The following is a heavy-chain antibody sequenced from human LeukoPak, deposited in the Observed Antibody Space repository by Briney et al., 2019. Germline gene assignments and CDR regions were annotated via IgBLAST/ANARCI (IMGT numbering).Heavy chain of an antibody. J-gene: IGHJ4*02. Sequence: SETLSLTCTVSGDSISSSSFFWGWIRQPPGKGLEWIGAVYSENTYYNPSLKSRVTISVDTSKNQFSLKLSSVTAADTAVYYCAREYIAAAVNYWGQGTLVTVSS. CDR3: AREYIAAAVNY. CDR1: GDSISSSSFF. D-gene: IGHD6-13*01. CDR2: VYSENT. V-gene: IGHV4-39*07.